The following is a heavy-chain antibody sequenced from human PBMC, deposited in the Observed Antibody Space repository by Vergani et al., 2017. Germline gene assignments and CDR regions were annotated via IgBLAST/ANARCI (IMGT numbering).Heavy chain of an antibody. CDR2: ISSSSSYI. CDR3: ARDRTSTISYYYYYGMDV. CDR1: GFTFSSYG. J-gene: IGHJ6*02. V-gene: IGHV3-21*01. D-gene: IGHD5-24*01. Sequence: VQLVESGGGVVQPGRSLRLSCAASGFTFSSYGMHWVRQAPGKGLEWVSSISSSSSYIYYADSVKGRFTISRDNAKNSLYLQMNSLRAEDTAVYYCARDRTSTISYYYYYGMDVWGQGTTVTVSS.